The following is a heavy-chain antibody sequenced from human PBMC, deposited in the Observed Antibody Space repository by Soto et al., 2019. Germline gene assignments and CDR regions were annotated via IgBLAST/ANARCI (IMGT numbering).Heavy chain of an antibody. CDR2: IRSKANSYAT. V-gene: IGHV3-73*01. Sequence: EVQLVESGGGLVQPGGSLKLSCAASGFTFSGSAMHWVRQASGKGLEWVGRIRSKANSYATAYAASVKGRFTISRDDSKNTAYLQMNSLKTEDTAVYYCTSHLGVLSFPRAFHIWGQGTMVTVSS. CDR3: TSHLGVLSFPRAFHI. D-gene: IGHD3-16*02. CDR1: GFTFSGSA. J-gene: IGHJ3*02.